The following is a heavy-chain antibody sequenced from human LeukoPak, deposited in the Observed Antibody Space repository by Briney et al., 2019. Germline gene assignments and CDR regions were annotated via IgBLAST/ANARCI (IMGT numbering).Heavy chain of an antibody. V-gene: IGHV5-51*01. J-gene: IGHJ4*02. Sequence: KSGESLKISWKGSGYSFTSYWIAWVRQMPGKGLEWMGIIYPGDSDTRYSPSFQGQVTISADKSISTAYLQWSSLKASDTALYYCARGKQQLVELDYWGQGTLVTVSS. CDR3: ARGKQQLVELDY. CDR2: IYPGDSDT. D-gene: IGHD6-13*01. CDR1: GYSFTSYW.